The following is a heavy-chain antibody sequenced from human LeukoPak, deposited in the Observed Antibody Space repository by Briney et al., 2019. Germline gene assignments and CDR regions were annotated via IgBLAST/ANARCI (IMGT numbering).Heavy chain of an antibody. Sequence: GGSLRLSCAASGFTFSSYAMGWVRQAPGKGLEWVSAITASGGNTYYADSVKGRFTISRDNSKNTLYLQVNSLRAEDTAVYYCARGTGSSYGRSYFDYWGQGTLVTVSS. CDR2: ITASGGNT. CDR1: GFTFSSYA. D-gene: IGHD5-18*01. CDR3: ARGTGSSYGRSYFDY. J-gene: IGHJ4*02. V-gene: IGHV3-23*01.